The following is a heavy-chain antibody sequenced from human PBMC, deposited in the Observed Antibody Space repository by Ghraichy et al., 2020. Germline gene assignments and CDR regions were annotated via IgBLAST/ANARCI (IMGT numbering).Heavy chain of an antibody. J-gene: IGHJ6*02. V-gene: IGHV4-34*01. CDR3: ARDFWSGVYYYGMDV. Sequence: SETLSLTCAVYGGSFSGYYWSWIRQPPGKGLEWIGEINHSGSTNYNPSLKSRVTISVDTSKNQFSLKLSSVTAADTAVYYCARDFWSGVYYYGMDVWGQGTTVTVSS. CDR1: GGSFSGYY. CDR2: INHSGST. D-gene: IGHD3-3*01.